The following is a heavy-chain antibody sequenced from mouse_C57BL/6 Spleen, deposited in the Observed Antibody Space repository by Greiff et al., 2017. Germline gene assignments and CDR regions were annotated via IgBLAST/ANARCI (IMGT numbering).Heavy chain of an antibody. J-gene: IGHJ4*01. V-gene: IGHV2-2*01. CDR2: IWSGGST. CDR3: ARGGSTVVGPYYYAMDY. D-gene: IGHD1-1*01. Sequence: VQLQQSGPGLVQPSQSLSITCTVSGFSLTSYGVHWVRQSPGKGLEWLGVIWSGGSTDYNAAFISRLSISKDNSKSQVFFKRNSVKAEDRAIYYGARGGSTVVGPYYYAMDYWGQGTSVTVSS. CDR1: GFSLTSYG.